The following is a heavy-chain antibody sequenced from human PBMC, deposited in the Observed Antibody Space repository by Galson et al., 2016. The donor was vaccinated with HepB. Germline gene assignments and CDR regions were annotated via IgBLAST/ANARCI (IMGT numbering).Heavy chain of an antibody. CDR1: GLTVSSNY. CDR3: TTDLGDGYPFEY. CDR2: IYSGGGT. D-gene: IGHD5-24*01. Sequence: SLRLSCAASGLTVSSNYMSWVRQAPGKGLEWVSVIYSGGGTYYADSVQGRFTISRDNSKNTVFLEMNSLKTEDTAVYYCTTDLGDGYPFEYWGQGTLVTVSS. J-gene: IGHJ4*02. V-gene: IGHV3-53*01.